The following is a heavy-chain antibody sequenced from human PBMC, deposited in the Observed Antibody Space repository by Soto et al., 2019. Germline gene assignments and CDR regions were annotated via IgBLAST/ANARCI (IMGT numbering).Heavy chain of an antibody. CDR2: IVVGSGNT. V-gene: IGHV1-58*02. J-gene: IGHJ3*02. D-gene: IGHD6-13*01. CDR1: GFTFANSA. Sequence: ASVKVSCKASGFTFANSAMQWVRQARGQRLEWIGWIVVGSGNTNYAQKFQGRVIITRDMSTSTAYMELSSLRSEDTAVYYCARDREWYSSSWPVTHVAFDIWGQGTMVTVSS. CDR3: ARDREWYSSSWPVTHVAFDI.